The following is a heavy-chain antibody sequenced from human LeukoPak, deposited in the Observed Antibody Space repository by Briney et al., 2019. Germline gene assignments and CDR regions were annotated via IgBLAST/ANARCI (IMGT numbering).Heavy chain of an antibody. Sequence: PSETLSLTCTVSGGSVSNYYWNWVRQPPGGGLEWIGYIYKTGSTIYSPSLESRVIMSVDTSQNQFSLKLRSVTAADTAVYYCARDGYDSSGYPRLLDYWGQGTLVTVSS. CDR2: IYKTGST. CDR3: ARDGYDSSGYPRLLDY. V-gene: IGHV4-59*02. D-gene: IGHD3-22*01. J-gene: IGHJ4*02. CDR1: GGSVSNYY.